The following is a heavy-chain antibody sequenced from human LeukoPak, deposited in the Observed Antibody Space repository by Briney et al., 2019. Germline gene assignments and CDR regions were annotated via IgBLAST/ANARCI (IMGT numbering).Heavy chain of an antibody. CDR3: AGTDGSGSKNYFDH. Sequence: GGSLRLSCAASGFTFSSYAMSWVRQAPGKGLEWVSAISGSGGSTYYADSVKGRFTISRDNSKNTLYLQMNSLRAEDTAVYYCAGTDGSGSKNYFDHWGRGTLVTVSS. V-gene: IGHV3-23*01. CDR1: GFTFSSYA. CDR2: ISGSGGST. J-gene: IGHJ4*02. D-gene: IGHD3-10*01.